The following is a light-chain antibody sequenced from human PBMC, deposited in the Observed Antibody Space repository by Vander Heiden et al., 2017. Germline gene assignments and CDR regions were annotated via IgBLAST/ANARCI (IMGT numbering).Light chain of an antibody. J-gene: IGLJ3*02. Sequence: SALTQPRSVSGSPGQSVTLPCTGTSSDGGGYNYVSWYQQHPGKAPKLMIYDVSKRPSGVPDRFSGSKSGNTASLTISGLQAEDEADYYCCSYAGSYTLVFGGGTKLTVL. CDR1: SSDGGGYNY. CDR3: CSYAGSYTLV. V-gene: IGLV2-11*01. CDR2: DVS.